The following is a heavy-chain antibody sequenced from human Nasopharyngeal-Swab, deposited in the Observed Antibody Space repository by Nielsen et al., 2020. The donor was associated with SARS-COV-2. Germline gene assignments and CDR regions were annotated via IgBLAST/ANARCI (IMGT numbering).Heavy chain of an antibody. CDR1: GYTLSTYA. CDR2: INAGRGNT. V-gene: IGHV1-3*01. J-gene: IGHJ4*02. Sequence: ASVKVTCKASGYTLSTYAMYWVRQAPGQRPEFMGWINAGRGNTYYSQKFQGRVRISRDTSANTVSMELSRLRSADTAVYYCARVPAVAASRIDYWGQGTLVTVSS. CDR3: ARVPAVAASRIDY. D-gene: IGHD6-19*01.